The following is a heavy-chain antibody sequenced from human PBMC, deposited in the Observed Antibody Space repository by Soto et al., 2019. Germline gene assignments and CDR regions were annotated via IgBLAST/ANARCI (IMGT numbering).Heavy chain of an antibody. Sequence: QVQLVQSGAEVKKPGASVKVSCKASGYTFTSYDINWVRQATGQGLEWMGWMNPNSGNTGYAQKFQGRVTMTRNTSISTAYMELSSLRSENTAVYYCARSMVVPFAVDYWGQGTLVTVSS. CDR3: ARSMVVPFAVDY. CDR2: MNPNSGNT. V-gene: IGHV1-8*01. CDR1: GYTFTSYD. J-gene: IGHJ4*02. D-gene: IGHD2-15*01.